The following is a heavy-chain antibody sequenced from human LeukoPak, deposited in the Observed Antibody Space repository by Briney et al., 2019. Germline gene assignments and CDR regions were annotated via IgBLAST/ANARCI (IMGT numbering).Heavy chain of an antibody. CDR3: ARDSIRGVRLLDY. J-gene: IGHJ4*02. V-gene: IGHV1-2*02. Sequence: ASVKVSCKASGYTFTGYYIHWVRQAPGQGPEWMGWISPDSGGTNYAQKFQGRVTVTGDSSISTAYMELSGLRSDDTAVYYCARDSIRGVRLLDYWGQGTLVTVSS. D-gene: IGHD3-3*01. CDR2: ISPDSGGT. CDR1: GYTFTGYY.